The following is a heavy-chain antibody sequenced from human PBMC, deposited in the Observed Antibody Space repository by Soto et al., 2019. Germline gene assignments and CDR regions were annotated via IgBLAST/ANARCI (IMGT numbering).Heavy chain of an antibody. CDR2: VIGSGGST. D-gene: IGHD1-26*01. J-gene: IGHJ4*02. V-gene: IGHV3-23*01. CDR3: AKVVPPVDY. CDR1: GFTFSSYA. Sequence: EVQLLESGGGLVQPGASLRLSCAASGFTFSSYAMSWVRQAPGKGLEWVSGVIGSGGSTYYADSVKGRFTISRDNSKNTLYLQMSSLRAEDTAVYYCAKVVPPVDYWGQGTLVTVSS.